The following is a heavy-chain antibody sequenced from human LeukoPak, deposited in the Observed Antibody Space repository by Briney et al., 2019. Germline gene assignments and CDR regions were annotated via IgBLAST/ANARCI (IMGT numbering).Heavy chain of an antibody. D-gene: IGHD6-19*01. CDR2: IYSNGWT. CDR3: ARGSGWNSFDP. J-gene: IGHJ5*02. V-gene: IGHV4-61*02. Sequence: SQTLSLTCTVSGGSISTDLYYRTCIRQPAGKGLEWIGRIYSNGWTDYNPPLKSRVRISIDTSKNHFSLKMSLATAADTALYYCARGSGWNSFDPWGQGTLVTVSS. CDR1: GGSISTDLYY.